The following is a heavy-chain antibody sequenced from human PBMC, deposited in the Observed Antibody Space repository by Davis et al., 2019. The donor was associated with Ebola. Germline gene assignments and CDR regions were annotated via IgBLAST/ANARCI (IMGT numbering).Heavy chain of an antibody. Sequence: PSETLSLTCTVSGGSITSSSYYWSWIRQHPVKGLEWIGYTHHSGNTYYNPSLKSRVTISVDTSKNQFSLKVNSVTAADTAVYYCARDSSRYGALYGMDVWGQGTTVTVSS. D-gene: IGHD2-2*01. CDR1: GGSITSSSYY. V-gene: IGHV4-31*03. J-gene: IGHJ6*02. CDR3: ARDSSRYGALYGMDV. CDR2: THHSGNT.